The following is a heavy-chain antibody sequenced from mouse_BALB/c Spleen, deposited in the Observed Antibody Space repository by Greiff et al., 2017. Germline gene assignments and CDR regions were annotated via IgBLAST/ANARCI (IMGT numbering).Heavy chain of an antibody. D-gene: IGHD1-1*01. V-gene: IGHV14-3*02. CDR2: IDPANGNT. CDR3: AVITTVVAVDD. J-gene: IGHJ4*01. CDR1: GFNIKDTY. Sequence: EVQLQQSGAELVKPGASVKLSCTASGFNIKDTYMHWVKQRPEQGLEWIGRIDPANGNTKYDPKFQGKATITADTSSNTAYLQLSSLTSGDTAVYYCAVITTVVAVDDWGQGTSVTVSS.